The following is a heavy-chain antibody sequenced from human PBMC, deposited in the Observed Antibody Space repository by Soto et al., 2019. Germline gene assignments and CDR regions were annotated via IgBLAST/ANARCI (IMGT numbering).Heavy chain of an antibody. D-gene: IGHD5-12*01. Sequence: QVQLVQSGTEVKKPGASVKVSCKASGYTFTSYEITWVRQAPGQRLEWMGWVSSYNGNTKYAEKFQGRVTMTTDTSTATAYMELRSLRSDDTAVYYCARGTPQRDYSGHEDYWGQGTLVTVSS. CDR1: GYTFTSYE. V-gene: IGHV1-18*01. CDR3: ARGTPQRDYSGHEDY. J-gene: IGHJ4*02. CDR2: VSSYNGNT.